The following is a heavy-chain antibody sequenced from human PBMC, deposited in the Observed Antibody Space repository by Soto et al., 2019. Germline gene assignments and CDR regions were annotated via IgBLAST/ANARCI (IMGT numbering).Heavy chain of an antibody. Sequence: SETLSLTCAVYGGSFRDHNWSWIRQAPGKGLEWIGEINYRGDTNYNPSLKSRVTISVDTSKNHFSLRLSSVTAADTAVYYCARDKTTVTMFVSYYYGMDVWGQGTTVTVSS. CDR3: ARDKTTVTMFVSYYYGMDV. D-gene: IGHD4-17*01. V-gene: IGHV4-34*01. CDR1: GGSFRDHN. CDR2: INYRGDT. J-gene: IGHJ6*02.